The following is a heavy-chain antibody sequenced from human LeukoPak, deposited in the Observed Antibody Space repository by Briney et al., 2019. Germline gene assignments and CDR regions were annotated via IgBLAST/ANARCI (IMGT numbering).Heavy chain of an antibody. V-gene: IGHV4-34*01. CDR2: INHSGTT. J-gene: IGHJ4*02. D-gene: IGHD3-10*01. CDR1: GGSFSDYY. Sequence: SETLSLTCAVYGGSFSDYYWSWIRQPPGKGLEWIGEINHSGTTNYNPSLKTRVTISVDTSKNQFPLKLSSVTAADTAVYYCAREGSYYGSGSPPLDYWGQGTLVTVSS. CDR3: AREGSYYGSGSPPLDY.